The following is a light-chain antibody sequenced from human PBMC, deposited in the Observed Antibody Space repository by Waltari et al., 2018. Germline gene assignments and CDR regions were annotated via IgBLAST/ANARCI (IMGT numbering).Light chain of an antibody. CDR2: KAS. CDR3: QQYNSYPWT. Sequence: DIQMTQSPSTLSASVGDRLTITCRASQSISSWLAWYQQKPGKAPKLLIYKASSLESGVPSRFSGSGSGTEFTLTISSLQPDDFATYYCQQYNSYPWTFGQGTKVEIK. J-gene: IGKJ1*01. CDR1: QSISSW. V-gene: IGKV1-5*03.